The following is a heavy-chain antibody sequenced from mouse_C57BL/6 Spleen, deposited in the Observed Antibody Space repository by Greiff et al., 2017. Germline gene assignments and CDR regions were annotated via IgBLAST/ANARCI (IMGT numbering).Heavy chain of an antibody. J-gene: IGHJ3*01. CDR3: AREGIYYGNSAWFAY. D-gene: IGHD2-1*01. V-gene: IGHV1-80*01. CDR1: GYAFSSYW. CDR2: IYPGDGDT. Sequence: QVQLKQSGAELVKPGASVKISCKASGYAFSSYWMNWVKQRPGKGLEWIGQIYPGDGDTNYNGKFKGKATLTADKSSSTAYMQLSSLTSEDSAVYFCAREGIYYGNSAWFAYWGQGTLVTVSA.